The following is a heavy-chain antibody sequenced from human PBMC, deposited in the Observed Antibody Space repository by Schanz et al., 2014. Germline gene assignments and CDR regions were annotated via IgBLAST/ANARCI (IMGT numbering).Heavy chain of an antibody. J-gene: IGHJ3*02. D-gene: IGHD7-27*01. CDR2: ISGSGSST. CDR3: ARENLNWEAFDI. Sequence: EVQLLESGGGLVQPGGSLRLSCTASGFIFSDYAMSWVRQAPGKGLEWVSGISGSGSSTFFADSVKGRFTISRDNSKNTLYLQMNSLRAEDTAVYYCARENLNWEAFDIWGQGTVVTVSS. V-gene: IGHV3-23*01. CDR1: GFIFSDYA.